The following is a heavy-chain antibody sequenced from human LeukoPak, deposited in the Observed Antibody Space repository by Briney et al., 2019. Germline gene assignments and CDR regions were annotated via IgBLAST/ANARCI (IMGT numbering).Heavy chain of an antibody. V-gene: IGHV4-61*02. CDR1: GGSNSSGSYY. J-gene: IGHJ4*02. Sequence: SETLSLTCTVSGGSNSSGSYYWSWIRQPAGKGLEWIGRIYTSGSTNYNPSLKSRVTISVDTSKNQFSLKLSSVTAADTAVYYCAREGGFSRGFDYWGQGTLVTVSS. CDR3: AREGGFSRGFDY. D-gene: IGHD2/OR15-2a*01. CDR2: IYTSGST.